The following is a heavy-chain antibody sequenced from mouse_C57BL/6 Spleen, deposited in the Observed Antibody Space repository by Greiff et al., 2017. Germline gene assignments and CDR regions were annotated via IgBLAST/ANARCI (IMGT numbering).Heavy chain of an antibody. CDR3: ARRVYYGSSCDGYAMDY. D-gene: IGHD1-1*01. CDR2: ISNGGGST. CDR1: GFTFSDYY. V-gene: IGHV5-12*01. Sequence: EVKLVESGGGLVQPGGSLKLSCAASGFTFSDYYMYWVRQTPEKRLEWVAYISNGGGSTYYPDTVKGRFTISRDNAKNTPYLQVSRLKSEDTAMYYFARRVYYGSSCDGYAMDYWGQGTSVTVSS. J-gene: IGHJ4*01.